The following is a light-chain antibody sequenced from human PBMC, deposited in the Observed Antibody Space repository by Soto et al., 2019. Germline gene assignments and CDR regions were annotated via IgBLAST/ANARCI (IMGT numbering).Light chain of an antibody. CDR1: LSVSVY. J-gene: IGKJ5*01. CDR3: QQYGKSPQIT. CDR2: GAS. Sequence: VVLTPSPATLSLSPGERATLSCRTSLSVSVYLDWYQQKPGQAPRLLIYGASTRATGIPDRFSGSGSGTDFSLTISRLEPEDFAVYYCQQYGKSPQITFGQGTRLENK. V-gene: IGKV3-20*01.